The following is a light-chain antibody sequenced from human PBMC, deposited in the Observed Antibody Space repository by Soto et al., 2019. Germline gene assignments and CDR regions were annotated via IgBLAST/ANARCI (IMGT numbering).Light chain of an antibody. CDR2: DAS. V-gene: IGKV3-20*01. CDR1: QTVRNNY. Sequence: EFVLTQSPGTLSLSPGERATLSCRASQTVRNNYLAWYQQKPGQAPRLLIYDASSRATGIPDRFSGGGSGPDFPLPISRLEPEDFAVYYCQQFSSYPLTFGGGTKVDIK. J-gene: IGKJ4*01. CDR3: QQFSSYPLT.